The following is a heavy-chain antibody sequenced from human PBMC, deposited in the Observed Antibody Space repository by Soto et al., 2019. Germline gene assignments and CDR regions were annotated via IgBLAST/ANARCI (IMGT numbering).Heavy chain of an antibody. CDR1: GGSISSYY. V-gene: IGHV4-59*01. J-gene: IGHJ4*02. D-gene: IGHD1-1*01. CDR3: ARVSRDAYNPRPDYFDY. Sequence: TSETLSLTCTVSGGSISSYYWSWIRQPPGKGLEWIGYIYYSGSTNYKSSLKSRVTISVDTSKNQFSLKLSSVTAADTAVYYCARVSRDAYNPRPDYFDYWGQGTLVTVSS. CDR2: IYYSGST.